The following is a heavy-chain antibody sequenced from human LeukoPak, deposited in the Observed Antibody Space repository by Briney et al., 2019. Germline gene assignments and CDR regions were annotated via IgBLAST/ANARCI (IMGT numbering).Heavy chain of an antibody. Sequence: GGSLRLSCAASGFTFSSYAMSWVRQAPGKGLEWVSAVSGSGGSTYYADSVKGRFTISRDNSKNTLYLQMNSLRAEDTAVYYCAKTRYCSSTSCYKGAFDIWGQGTMVTVSS. D-gene: IGHD2-2*02. V-gene: IGHV3-23*01. CDR3: AKTRYCSSTSCYKGAFDI. J-gene: IGHJ3*02. CDR2: VSGSGGST. CDR1: GFTFSSYA.